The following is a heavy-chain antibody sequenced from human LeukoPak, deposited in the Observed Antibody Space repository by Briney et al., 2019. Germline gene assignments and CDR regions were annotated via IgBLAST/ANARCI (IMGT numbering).Heavy chain of an antibody. Sequence: SETLSLTCAVYGGSFSGYYWSWIRQPPGKGLEWIGEINHSGSTNYNPSLKSRVTISVDKSKNQFSLKLSSVTAADTAVYYCARVSSGWYRNFDYWGQGTLVTVSS. CDR1: GGSFSGYY. J-gene: IGHJ4*02. CDR3: ARVSSGWYRNFDY. V-gene: IGHV4-34*01. CDR2: INHSGST. D-gene: IGHD6-19*01.